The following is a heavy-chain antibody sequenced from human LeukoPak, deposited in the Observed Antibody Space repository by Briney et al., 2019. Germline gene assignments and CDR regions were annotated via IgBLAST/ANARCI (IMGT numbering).Heavy chain of an antibody. CDR1: GFTFSSYA. V-gene: IGHV3-23*01. D-gene: IGHD4-17*01. CDR3: SFGSIGTVTTPFDY. CDR2: ISGSGVST. J-gene: IGHJ4*02. Sequence: GGSLRLSCAASGFTFSSYAMTWVRQAPGKGLEWVSAISGSGVSTNYADSVKGRFTISRDNSKNTLYLQMNSLRAEDTAVYYCSFGSIGTVTTPFDYWGQGTLVTVSS.